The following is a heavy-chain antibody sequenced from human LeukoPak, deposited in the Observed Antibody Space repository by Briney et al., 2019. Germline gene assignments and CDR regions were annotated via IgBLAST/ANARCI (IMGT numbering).Heavy chain of an antibody. CDR3: AREDYCVTTSCHIPDY. J-gene: IGHJ4*02. CDR1: KFTFSTYW. D-gene: IGHD2-2*01. V-gene: IGHV3-7*01. CDR2: IKQDGSEK. Sequence: GGSLRLSCAASKFTFSTYWMSWVRQGPGKGLEWVANIKQDGSEKYYVDSVRGRFTISRDNAKNSLYPQMNSLRAEDTAVYYCAREDYCVTTSCHIPDYWGQGILVTVSS.